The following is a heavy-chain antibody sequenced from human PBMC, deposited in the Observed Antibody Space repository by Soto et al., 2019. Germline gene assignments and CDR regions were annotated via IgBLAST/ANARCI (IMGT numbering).Heavy chain of an antibody. CDR1: GFTFSTFD. CDR2: IGPAGDT. Sequence: EVQLVESGGALVQPGGSLRLSCAASGFTFSTFDMHWVRQTTGKPLEWVSSIGPAGDTDYSGSVRGRFTISRDNAKSSLYRQMNSLRPGYTAVYFCARGAQSHSSSGGRYYYYYGMDVWGQGTTVIVSS. D-gene: IGHD6-6*01. V-gene: IGHV3-13*01. J-gene: IGHJ6*02. CDR3: ARGAQSHSSSGGRYYYYYGMDV.